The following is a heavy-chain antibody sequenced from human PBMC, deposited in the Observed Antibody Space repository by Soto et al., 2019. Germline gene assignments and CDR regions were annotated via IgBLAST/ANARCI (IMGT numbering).Heavy chain of an antibody. CDR2: ISYDGSNK. CDR3: ARDPNSSSLRPYYFDY. CDR1: GFTFSSYA. Sequence: QVQLVESGGGVVQPGRSLRLSCAASGFTFSSYAMHWVRQAPGKGLEWVAVISYDGSNKYYADSVKGRFTISRDNSKNTLYLQMNSLRAEDTAVYYCARDPNSSSLRPYYFDYWGQGTLVTVSS. J-gene: IGHJ4*02. D-gene: IGHD6-13*01. V-gene: IGHV3-30-3*01.